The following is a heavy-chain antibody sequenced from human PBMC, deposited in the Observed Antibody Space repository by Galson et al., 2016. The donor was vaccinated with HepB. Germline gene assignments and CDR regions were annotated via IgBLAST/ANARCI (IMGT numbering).Heavy chain of an antibody. Sequence: SLRLSCAVFGFNLNSYSMNSVRQAPGKGLEWISYITSSSSLIFYADSVKGRFTISRDNARNSLYLQMNILRDEDTAVYYCARVVYGSGSYYRFYDYWGPGIMVTVSS. V-gene: IGHV3-48*02. CDR2: ITSSSSLI. CDR3: ARVVYGSGSYYRFYDY. D-gene: IGHD3-10*01. CDR1: GFNLNSYS. J-gene: IGHJ4*02.